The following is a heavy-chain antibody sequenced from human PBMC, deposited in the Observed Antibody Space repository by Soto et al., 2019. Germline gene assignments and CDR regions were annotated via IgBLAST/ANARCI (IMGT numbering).Heavy chain of an antibody. CDR3: AKDVRITIFGVVPRYGMDV. Sequence: GGSLRLSCAASGFTFSSYAMSWVRQAPGKGLEWVSAISGSGGSTYYADSVKGRFTISRDNSKNTLYLQMNSLRAEDTAVYYCAKDVRITIFGVVPRYGMDVWGQGTTVTVSS. J-gene: IGHJ6*02. V-gene: IGHV3-23*01. D-gene: IGHD3-3*01. CDR2: ISGSGGST. CDR1: GFTFSSYA.